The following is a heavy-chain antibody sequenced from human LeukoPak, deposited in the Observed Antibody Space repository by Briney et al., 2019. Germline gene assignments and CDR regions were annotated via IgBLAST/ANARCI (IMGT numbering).Heavy chain of an antibody. CDR2: MNPNSGNT. CDR3: ARGAGGQIWSYEWSY. V-gene: IGHV1-8*03. D-gene: IGHD5-18*01. CDR1: GYTFTTYD. Sequence: VASVKVSCKASGYTFTTYDINGVRQATGQGLEWRGWMNPNSGNTGYAQKFKGRVTITRNTSISTVYLELSSLRSEDTAVYYCARGAGGQIWSYEWSYWGQGTMVTVSS. J-gene: IGHJ4*02.